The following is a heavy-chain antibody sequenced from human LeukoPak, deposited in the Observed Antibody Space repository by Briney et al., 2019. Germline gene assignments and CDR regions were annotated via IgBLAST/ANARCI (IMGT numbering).Heavy chain of an antibody. V-gene: IGHV4-38-2*02. CDR1: GYSISSGYY. CDR3: ASLGA. D-gene: IGHD1-26*01. CDR2: IYYSDST. J-gene: IGHJ5*02. Sequence: SETLSLTCTVSGYSISSGYYWGWIRQPPGKGLECIGYIYYSDSTNYNPSLKSRVTVSVDTSKNQFSLKLSSVTAADTAVYYCASLGAWGQGTLVTVSS.